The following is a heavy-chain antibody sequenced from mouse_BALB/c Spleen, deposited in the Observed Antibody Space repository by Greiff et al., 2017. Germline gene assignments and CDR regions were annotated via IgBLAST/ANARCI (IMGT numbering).Heavy chain of an antibody. D-gene: IGHD1-2*01. CDR2: LSYSGST. Sequence: EVKLMESGPSLVKPSQTLSLTCSVTGDSITSGYWNWIRKFPGNKLEYMGYLSYSGSTYYNPSLKSRISITRDTSKNQYYLQLNSVTTEDTATYYCARLYGYGDYFDYWGQGTTLTVSS. V-gene: IGHV3-8*02. CDR3: ARLYGYGDYFDY. CDR1: GDSITSGY. J-gene: IGHJ2*01.